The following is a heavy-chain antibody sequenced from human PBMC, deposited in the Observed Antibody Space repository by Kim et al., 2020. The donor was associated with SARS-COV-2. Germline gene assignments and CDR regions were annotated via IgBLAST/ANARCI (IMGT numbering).Heavy chain of an antibody. CDR1: GFTFSSYE. CDR3: ARGGLTGRTYNWFDP. V-gene: IGHV3-48*03. J-gene: IGHJ5*02. Sequence: GGSLRLSCAASGFTFSSYEMNWVRQAPGKGLEWVSYISSSGSTIYYADSVKGRFTISRDNAKNSLYLQMNSLRAEDTAVYYCARGGLTGRTYNWFDPWGQGTLVTVSS. CDR2: ISSSGSTI.